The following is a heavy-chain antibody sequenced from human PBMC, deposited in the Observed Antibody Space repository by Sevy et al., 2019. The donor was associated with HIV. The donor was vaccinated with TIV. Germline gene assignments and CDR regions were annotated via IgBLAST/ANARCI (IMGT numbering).Heavy chain of an antibody. V-gene: IGHV3-9*01. CDR3: ARDAGTGGSYMGYYFGMDV. D-gene: IGHD1-26*01. CDR1: GFIFDDYG. J-gene: IGHJ6*02. CDR2: ISWNGRSL. Sequence: GGSLRLYCAASGFIFDDYGMHWVREIPGKGLEWVSGISWNGRSLGYADAVKGRFTISRDNAKKSVSLQMNSLRSEDTALYYCARDAGTGGSYMGYYFGMDVWGQGTTVTVSS.